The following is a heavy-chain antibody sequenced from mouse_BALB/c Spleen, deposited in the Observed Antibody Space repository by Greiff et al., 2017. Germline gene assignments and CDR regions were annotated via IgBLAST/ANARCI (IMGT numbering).Heavy chain of an antibody. CDR1: GFTFSSFG. CDR3: ARWFYAMDY. J-gene: IGHJ4*01. D-gene: IGHD2-3*01. V-gene: IGHV5-17*02. Sequence: EVKLMESGGDLVKPGGSLKLSCAASGFTFSSFGMHWVRQAPEKGLEWVAYISSGSSTIYYADTVKGRFTISRDNPKNTLFLQMTSLRSEDTAMYYCARWFYAMDYWGQGTSVTVSS. CDR2: ISSGSSTI.